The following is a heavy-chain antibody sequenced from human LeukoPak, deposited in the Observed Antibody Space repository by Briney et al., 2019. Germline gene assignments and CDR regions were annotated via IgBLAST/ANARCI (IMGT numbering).Heavy chain of an antibody. V-gene: IGHV1-2*02. CDR2: INPNSGGA. J-gene: IGHJ4*02. Sequence: GSSVNVSCKASVYTFTGYYMHWVRQAPGQGLEWMGWINPNSGGANYAQKFQGRVTMTRDTSISTAYMELSRLRSDDTAVYYCARGGRCYDSSGYGDYWGQGTLVTVSS. CDR3: ARGGRCYDSSGYGDY. CDR1: VYTFTGYY. D-gene: IGHD3-22*01.